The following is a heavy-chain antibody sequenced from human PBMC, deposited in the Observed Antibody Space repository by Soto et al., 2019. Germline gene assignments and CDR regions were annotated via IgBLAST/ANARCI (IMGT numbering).Heavy chain of an antibody. J-gene: IGHJ5*02. CDR2: IYYSGST. D-gene: IGHD5-12*01. V-gene: IGHV4-31*03. CDR3: ARGIIGWLRLTCTFDP. CDR1: GGSISSGGYY. Sequence: PSETLSLTCTVSGGSISSGGYYWSWIRQHPGKGLEWIGYIYYSGSTYYNPSLKSRVTISVDTSKNQFSLKLSSVTAADTAVYYCARGIIGWLRLTCTFDPWGQATLVTVYS.